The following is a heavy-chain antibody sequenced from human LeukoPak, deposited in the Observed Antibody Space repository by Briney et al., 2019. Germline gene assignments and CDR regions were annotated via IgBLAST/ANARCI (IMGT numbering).Heavy chain of an antibody. J-gene: IGHJ4*02. CDR2: IIPIFGTA. CDR1: GGTFSSYA. D-gene: IGHD2-15*01. Sequence: GASVKVSCKAPGGTFSSYAISWVRQAPGQGLEWMGGIIPIFGTASYAQKFQGRVTITTDESTSTAYMELSSLRSEDTAVYYCARDKGYCSGGSCYWFDYWGQGTLVTVSS. V-gene: IGHV1-69*05. CDR3: ARDKGYCSGGSCYWFDY.